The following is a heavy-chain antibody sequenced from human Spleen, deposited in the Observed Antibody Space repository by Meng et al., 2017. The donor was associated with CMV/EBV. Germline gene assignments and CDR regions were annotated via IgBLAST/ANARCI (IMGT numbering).Heavy chain of an antibody. CDR1: GYILSRYG. V-gene: IGHV1-18*01. CDR3: RGISDDFDH. Sequence: ASVKVSCKASGYILSRYGVSWVRQAPGQGLEWMGWIIAYNGNTVYAPKFQGRTTMTMDTSTNTAYMDLRSLTSDDAAVYYCRGISDDFDHWGQGTPVTVSS. J-gene: IGHJ5*02. D-gene: IGHD3-16*01. CDR2: IIAYNGNT.